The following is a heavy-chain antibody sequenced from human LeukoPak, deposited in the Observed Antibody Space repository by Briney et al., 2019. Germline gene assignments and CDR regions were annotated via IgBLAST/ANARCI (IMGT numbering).Heavy chain of an antibody. J-gene: IGHJ4*02. CDR2: IYYSGST. CDR1: GGSISSGGYY. V-gene: IGHV4-31*03. Sequence: NPSETLSLTCTVSGGSISSGGYYWSWIRQHPGKGLEWIGYIYYSGSTYYNPSLKSRVTISVDTSKNQFSLKLSSVTAADTAVYYCARSPPSSSWYPNKADYWGQGTLVTVSS. D-gene: IGHD6-13*01. CDR3: ARSPPSSSWYPNKADY.